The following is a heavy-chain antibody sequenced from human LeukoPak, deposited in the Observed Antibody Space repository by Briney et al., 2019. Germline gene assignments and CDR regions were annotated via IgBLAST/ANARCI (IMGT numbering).Heavy chain of an antibody. D-gene: IGHD5-18*01. V-gene: IGHV4-4*07. CDR1: GGSISSYY. Sequence: SETLSLTCTIFGGSISSYYWSWIRQPAGKGLEWIGRIYTSGGTNYNPSLKSRVTMSVDTSKNQFSLKLSSVTAADTAVYYCARGGAMAPFDYWGQGTLVTVSS. CDR2: IYTSGGT. CDR3: ARGGAMAPFDY. J-gene: IGHJ4*02.